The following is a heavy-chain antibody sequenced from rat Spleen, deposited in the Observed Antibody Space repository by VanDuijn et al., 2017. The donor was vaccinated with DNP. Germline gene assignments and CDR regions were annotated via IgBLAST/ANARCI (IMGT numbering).Heavy chain of an antibody. CDR3: ARGSGTYYWYFDF. J-gene: IGHJ1*01. Sequence: EVQLVETGGGLVQPGRSLKLSCAASGFTFSNSDMAWVRQGPTKGLEWVATISTSDSRTYYPDSVKGRFIISRDNARNTLYLQMNSLRSEDTATYFCARGSGTYYWYFDFWGPGTMVTVSS. CDR2: ISTSDSRT. CDR1: GFTFSNSD. V-gene: IGHV5S13*01. D-gene: IGHD5-1*01.